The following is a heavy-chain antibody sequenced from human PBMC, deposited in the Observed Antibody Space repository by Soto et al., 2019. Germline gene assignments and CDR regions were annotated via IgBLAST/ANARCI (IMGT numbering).Heavy chain of an antibody. V-gene: IGHV3-30*03. J-gene: IGHJ6*02. CDR1: GFTFSNSG. D-gene: IGHD3-3*01. Sequence: QVQLVESGGGVVQPGGSLRLSCAGSGFTFSNSGMHWVRQAPGKGLEWVAVLAYDGSEKYYADSVKGRFTISRDNSKNTLYLQMNSLRVEYTAVYYCVRFFDYYGMDVWGQGTTVTVSS. CDR3: VRFFDYYGMDV. CDR2: LAYDGSEK.